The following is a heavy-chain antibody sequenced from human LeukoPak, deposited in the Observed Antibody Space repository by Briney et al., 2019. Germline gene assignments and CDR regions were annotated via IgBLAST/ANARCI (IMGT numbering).Heavy chain of an antibody. D-gene: IGHD5-24*01. J-gene: IGHJ4*02. Sequence: SETLSLTCTVSGGPISSSSYYWGWIRQPPGKGLEWIGSIYYSGSTNYNPSLKSRVTISVDTSKNQFSLKLSSVTAADTAVYYCARGRGRWLPVDYWGQGTLVTVSS. CDR2: IYYSGST. CDR3: ARGRGRWLPVDY. CDR1: GGPISSSSYY. V-gene: IGHV4-39*07.